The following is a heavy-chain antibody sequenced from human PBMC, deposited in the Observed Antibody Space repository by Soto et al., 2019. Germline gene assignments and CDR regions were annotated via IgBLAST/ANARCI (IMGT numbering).Heavy chain of an antibody. CDR3: ARGRDILTGYYDFDY. CDR2: IWYDGSNK. V-gene: IGHV3-33*01. J-gene: IGHJ4*02. D-gene: IGHD3-9*01. Sequence: GGSLRLSCAASGFTFSSYGMHWVRQAPGKGLEWVAVIWYDGSNKYYADSVKGRFTISRDNSKNTLYLQMNSLRAEDTAVYYCARGRDILTGYYDFDYWGQGTLVTVSS. CDR1: GFTFSSYG.